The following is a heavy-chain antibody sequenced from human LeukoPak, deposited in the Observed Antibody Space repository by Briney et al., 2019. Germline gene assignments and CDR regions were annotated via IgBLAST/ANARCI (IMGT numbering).Heavy chain of an antibody. CDR1: GGTFSSYA. CDR3: ARDRRRWLQPGWYFDL. D-gene: IGHD5-24*01. Sequence: SVKVSCKASGGTFSSYAISWVRQAPGQGLEWMGRIIPIIGIANYAQKFQGRVTITADKSTSTAYMELSSLRSEDTAVYYCARDRRRWLQPGWYFDLWGRGTLVTVSS. J-gene: IGHJ2*01. CDR2: IIPIIGIA. V-gene: IGHV1-69*04.